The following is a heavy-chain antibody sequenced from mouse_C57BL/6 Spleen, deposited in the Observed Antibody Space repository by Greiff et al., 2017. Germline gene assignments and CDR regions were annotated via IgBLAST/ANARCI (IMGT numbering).Heavy chain of an antibody. CDR2: INPSSGYT. CDR3: ARSGSGSSYYFDY. J-gene: IGHJ2*01. CDR1: GYTFTSYW. D-gene: IGHD1-1*01. V-gene: IGHV1-7*01. Sequence: VQVVESGAELAKPGASVKLSCKASGYTFTSYWMHWVKQRPGQGLEWIGYINPSSGYTKYNQKFKDKATLTADKSSSTAYMQLSSLTYEDSAVYYCARSGSGSSYYFDYWGKGTTLTVSS.